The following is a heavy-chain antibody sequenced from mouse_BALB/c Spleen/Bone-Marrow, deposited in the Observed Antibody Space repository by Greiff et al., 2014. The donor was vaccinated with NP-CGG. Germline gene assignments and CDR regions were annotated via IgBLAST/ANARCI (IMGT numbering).Heavy chain of an antibody. D-gene: IGHD1-1*01. CDR2: ISHSGST. Sequence: VQLQQSGPSLVKPSQALSLTCSVTGDSITSGYWNWIPKFPGNKLEYMGYISHSGSTYYNPSLKSRISITRDTSKNQYYLQLNSVTTEDTATYYCARILLRSYAMDYWGQGTSVTVSS. CDR3: ARILLRSYAMDY. J-gene: IGHJ4*01. V-gene: IGHV3-8*02. CDR1: GDSITSGY.